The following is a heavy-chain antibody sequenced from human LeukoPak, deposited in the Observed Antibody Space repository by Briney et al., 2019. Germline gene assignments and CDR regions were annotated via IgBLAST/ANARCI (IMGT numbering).Heavy chain of an antibody. CDR2: ISSSSSTI. D-gene: IGHD6-13*01. CDR3: AREVSSSWYDAFDI. Sequence: GGSLRLSCAASGFTFSSYSMNWVRQAPGKGLEWVSYISSSSSTIYYADSVKGRFTISRDNAKNSLYLQMNSLRAEDTAVYYCAREVSSSWYDAFDIWGQGTMVTVSS. CDR1: GFTFSSYS. J-gene: IGHJ3*02. V-gene: IGHV3-48*04.